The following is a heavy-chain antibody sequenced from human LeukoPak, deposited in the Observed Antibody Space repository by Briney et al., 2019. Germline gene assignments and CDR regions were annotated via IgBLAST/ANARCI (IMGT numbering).Heavy chain of an antibody. CDR3: ASHPGYYYYYMDV. CDR1: GFTFSDYY. Sequence: KAGGSLRLSCAASGFTFSDYYMSWIRQTPGKGLEWVSYISSSGSTIYYADSVKGRFTISRDNAKNSLYLQMNSLRAEDTAVYYCASHPGYYYYYMDVWGKGTTVTVSS. V-gene: IGHV3-11*01. CDR2: ISSSGSTI. J-gene: IGHJ6*03.